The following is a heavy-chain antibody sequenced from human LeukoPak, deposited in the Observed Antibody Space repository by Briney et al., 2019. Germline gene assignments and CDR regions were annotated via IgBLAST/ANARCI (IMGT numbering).Heavy chain of an antibody. V-gene: IGHV3-30*02. Sequence: GGSLRLSCAASGFTFSSYGMHWVRQAPGKGLEWVAFIRYDGSNKYYADSVKGRFTISRDNSKNTLYLQMNSLRAEDTAVYYCAKEAQGCSITSCYFDSWGQGTLVTVSS. D-gene: IGHD2-2*01. J-gene: IGHJ4*02. CDR3: AKEAQGCSITSCYFDS. CDR1: GFTFSSYG. CDR2: IRYDGSNK.